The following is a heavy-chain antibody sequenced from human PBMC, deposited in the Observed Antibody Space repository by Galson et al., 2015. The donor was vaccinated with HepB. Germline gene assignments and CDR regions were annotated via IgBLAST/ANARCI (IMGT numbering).Heavy chain of an antibody. CDR1: GFTFSSYG. Sequence: SLRLSCAASGFTFSSYGINWVRQAPGKGLEWVSYISSSGRLYYADSVQGRFTISSDNAKNSLYLQMNSLRAEDTAVYYCAGQLYGDSFDYWGQGTLVTVSS. CDR2: ISSSGRL. CDR3: AGQLYGDSFDY. J-gene: IGHJ4*02. D-gene: IGHD4-17*01. V-gene: IGHV3-48*01.